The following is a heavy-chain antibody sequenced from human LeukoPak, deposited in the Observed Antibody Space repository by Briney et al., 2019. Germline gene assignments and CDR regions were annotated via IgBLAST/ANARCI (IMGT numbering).Heavy chain of an antibody. J-gene: IGHJ3*02. CDR3: ARARRYQILGYCSGGSCPTAFDI. D-gene: IGHD2-15*01. CDR2: INTNTGNP. Sequence: GASVRVSCKASGYTFTSYAMNWVRQAPGQGLEWMGWINTNTGNPTYAQGFTGRFVFSLDTSVSTAYLQISSLKAEDTAVYYCARARRYQILGYCSGGSCPTAFDIWGQGTMVTVSS. CDR1: GYTFTSYA. V-gene: IGHV7-4-1*02.